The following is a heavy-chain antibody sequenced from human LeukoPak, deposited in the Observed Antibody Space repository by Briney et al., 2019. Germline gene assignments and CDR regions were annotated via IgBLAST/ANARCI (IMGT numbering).Heavy chain of an antibody. CDR1: GGTFSSYA. J-gene: IGHJ4*02. V-gene: IGHV1-69*04. D-gene: IGHD5-18*01. CDR2: IIPILGIA. Sequence: SVKVSCKASGGTFSSYAISWVRQAPGQGLEWMGRIIPILGIANYAQKFQGRVTITADKSTSTAYMELSSLRSEGTAVYYCARGGYSYGFDYWGQGTLVTVSS. CDR3: ARGGYSYGFDY.